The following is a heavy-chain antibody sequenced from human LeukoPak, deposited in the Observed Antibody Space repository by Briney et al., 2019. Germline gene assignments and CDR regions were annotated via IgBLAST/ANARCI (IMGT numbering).Heavy chain of an antibody. Sequence: KASQTLSLTCTVSGGSISSGDYYWSWIRQPPGKGLEWIGYIYYSGSTNYNPSLKSRVPISVDTSKNQFSLKLSSVTAADTAVYYCARSDYDFWSGYVDYWGQGTPVTVSS. D-gene: IGHD3-3*01. CDR3: ARSDYDFWSGYVDY. J-gene: IGHJ4*02. CDR1: GGSISSGDYY. CDR2: IYYSGST. V-gene: IGHV4-61*08.